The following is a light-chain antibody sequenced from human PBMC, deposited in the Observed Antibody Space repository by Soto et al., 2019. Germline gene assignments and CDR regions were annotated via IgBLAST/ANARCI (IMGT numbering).Light chain of an antibody. CDR1: ESVSTN. CDR3: QQYNKWPLIN. V-gene: IGKV3-15*01. CDR2: GAS. Sequence: IEITQHAATLSMDPGERVTVYGMASESVSTNLAWYQQKAGQAPRLLIYGASTRATGIPARFSGSGSGTEFTLTIRSLEPEDFAVYYCQQYNKWPLINCGKGQRRAIK. J-gene: IGKJ5*01.